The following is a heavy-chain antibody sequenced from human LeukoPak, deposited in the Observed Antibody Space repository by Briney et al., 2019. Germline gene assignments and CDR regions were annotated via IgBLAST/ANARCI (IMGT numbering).Heavy chain of an antibody. CDR3: ARDRSLYKGLDY. CDR2: ISYDGSNK. D-gene: IGHD3-16*02. Sequence: PGGSLRLSCAASGFTFSSYAMHWVRQAPGKGLEWVAVISYDGSNKYYADSVKGRFTISRDNSKNTLYLQMSSLRAEDTAVYYCARDRSLYKGLDYWGQGTLVTVSS. CDR1: GFTFSSYA. V-gene: IGHV3-30*04. J-gene: IGHJ4*02.